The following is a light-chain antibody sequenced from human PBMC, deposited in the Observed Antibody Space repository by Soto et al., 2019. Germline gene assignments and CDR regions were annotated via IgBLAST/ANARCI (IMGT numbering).Light chain of an antibody. V-gene: IGKV3-20*01. Sequence: IVLTQSPGTLSLSPGERATLSCRASQSVRSSYLAWYQQKPGQAPMLLIYGASSRATGIPYRFTGSGSGTHFTLTISRLEPEDFALYYCQQYADSPRTFGGGAKLEIK. CDR2: GAS. CDR3: QQYADSPRT. CDR1: QSVRSSY. J-gene: IGKJ4*01.